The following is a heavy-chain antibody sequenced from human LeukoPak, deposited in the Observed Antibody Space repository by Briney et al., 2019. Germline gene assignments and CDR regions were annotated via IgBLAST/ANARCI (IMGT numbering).Heavy chain of an antibody. Sequence: PSQTLSLTCTVSGGSISSGDYYWSWIRQPPGKGPEWIGYIYYSGSTYYNPSLKSRVTISVDTSKNQFSLKLSSVTAADTAVYYCARGFYYGSGNWFDPWGQGTLATVSS. CDR3: ARGFYYGSGNWFDP. D-gene: IGHD3-10*01. V-gene: IGHV4-30-4*01. J-gene: IGHJ5*02. CDR1: GGSISSGDYY. CDR2: IYYSGST.